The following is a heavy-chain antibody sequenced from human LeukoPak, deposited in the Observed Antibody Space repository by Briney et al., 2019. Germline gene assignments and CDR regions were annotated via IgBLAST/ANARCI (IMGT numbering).Heavy chain of an antibody. CDR1: GFTFSSYA. CDR2: FSVVGGPT. D-gene: IGHD6-13*01. V-gene: IGHV3-23*01. Sequence: PGGSLRLSCAASGFTFSSYAMNWVRQAPGKGLEWVSTFSVVGGPTFYADSVKGRSTIFRDNSKNTLYLQKSSLRAEDTAGYDSAEGGSSWFAFWGQGTLVTVSS. CDR3: AEGGSSWFAF. J-gene: IGHJ4*02.